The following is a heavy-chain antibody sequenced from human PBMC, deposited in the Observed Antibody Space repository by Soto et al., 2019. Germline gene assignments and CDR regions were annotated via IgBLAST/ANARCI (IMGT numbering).Heavy chain of an antibody. CDR2: TYYRSKWYN. CDR1: GDSVSSNSAA. D-gene: IGHD6-13*01. V-gene: IGHV6-1*01. Sequence: SQTLSLTCVISGDSVSSNSAAWNWIRQSPSRGLERLGRTYYRSKWYNDYAVSVKSRITINPDTSKNQFSLQLNSVTPEDTAVYYCARDPGGGIAAAGFQLYYYFDYWGQGTLVTVSS. CDR3: ARDPGGGIAAAGFQLYYYFDY. J-gene: IGHJ4*02.